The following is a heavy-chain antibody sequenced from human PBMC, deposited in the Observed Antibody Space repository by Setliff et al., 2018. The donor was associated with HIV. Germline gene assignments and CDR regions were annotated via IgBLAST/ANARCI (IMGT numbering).Heavy chain of an antibody. CDR1: GGSISSHY. V-gene: IGHV4-59*11. Sequence: SETLSLTCTVSGGSISSHYWSWIRQPPGKGLEWIGYIYYSGSTNYNPSLKSRVTISVDTSKNQFSLTLISVTAADTAVYYCARAYYYMDVWGKGTTVTV. CDR3: ARAYYYMDV. J-gene: IGHJ6*03. CDR2: IYYSGST.